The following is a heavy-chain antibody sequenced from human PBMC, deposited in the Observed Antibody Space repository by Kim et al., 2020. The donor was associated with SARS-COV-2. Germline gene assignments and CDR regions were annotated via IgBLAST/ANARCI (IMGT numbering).Heavy chain of an antibody. V-gene: IGHV3-11*06. Sequence: YADSVKGRFTISRDNAKNSLYLQMNSLRAEDTAVYYCARDLYSYGYGGDYWGQGTLVTVSS. J-gene: IGHJ4*02. D-gene: IGHD5-18*01. CDR3: ARDLYSYGYGGDY.